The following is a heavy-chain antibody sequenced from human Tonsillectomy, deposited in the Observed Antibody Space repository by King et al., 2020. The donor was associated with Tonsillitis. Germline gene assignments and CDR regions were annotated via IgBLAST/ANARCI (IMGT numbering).Heavy chain of an antibody. Sequence: QLQESGPGLVKPSETLSLTCTVSGGSVSSGSYYWSWIRQPPGKGLEWIGYIYYSGSTNYNPSLKSRVTISVDTSKNQFSLKLSSVTAADTAIYYCAKGGSIVAHIGADYWGQGTLVTVSS. J-gene: IGHJ4*02. D-gene: IGHD2/OR15-2a*01. V-gene: IGHV4-61*01. CDR3: AKGGSIVAHIGADY. CDR1: GGSVSSGSYY. CDR2: IYYSGST.